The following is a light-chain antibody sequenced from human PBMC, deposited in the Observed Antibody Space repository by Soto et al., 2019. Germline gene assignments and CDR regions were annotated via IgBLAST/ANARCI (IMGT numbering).Light chain of an antibody. CDR3: QQYDSYPLT. V-gene: IGKV1-5*01. CDR2: VAS. Sequence: IQMTQSPSTLSASVGDRVTITCRASQSIRNWLAWYQQKPGKAPNLLIYVASSLESGVPSRFSGSGSGTEFTLTISSLQPDDFATYYCQQYDSYPLTFGGGTKVEIK. J-gene: IGKJ4*01. CDR1: QSIRNW.